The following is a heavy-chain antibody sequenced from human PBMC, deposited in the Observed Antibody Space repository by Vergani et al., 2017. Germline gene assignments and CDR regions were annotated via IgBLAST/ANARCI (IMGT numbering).Heavy chain of an antibody. V-gene: IGHV3-23*01. J-gene: IGHJ6*02. CDR1: GFTFRNYA. CDR2: ISDNGGTT. CDR3: ARHPQSSSTRYYYYYGMDV. D-gene: IGHD2-2*01. Sequence: EVQLLESGGGLAQPGGSLRLSCAASGFTFRNYAMTWVRQAPGKGLEWVSIISDNGGTTYYADSVKGRFTISRDNSKDTLYLQMNSLRAEDTAVYYCARHPQSSSTRYYYYYGMDVWGQGTTVTVSS.